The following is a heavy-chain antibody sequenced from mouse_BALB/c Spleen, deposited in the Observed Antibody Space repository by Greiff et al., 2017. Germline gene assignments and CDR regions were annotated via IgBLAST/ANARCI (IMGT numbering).Heavy chain of an antibody. J-gene: IGHJ2*01. V-gene: IGHV1-7*01. Sequence: VQLQQSGAELAKPGASVKMSCKASGYTFTSYWMHWVKQRPGQGLEWIGYINPSTGYTEYNQKFKDKATLTADKSSSTAYMQLSSLTSEDSAVYYCARVYDGYPDYWGQGTTLTVSS. D-gene: IGHD2-3*01. CDR3: ARVYDGYPDY. CDR1: GYTFTSYW. CDR2: INPSTGYT.